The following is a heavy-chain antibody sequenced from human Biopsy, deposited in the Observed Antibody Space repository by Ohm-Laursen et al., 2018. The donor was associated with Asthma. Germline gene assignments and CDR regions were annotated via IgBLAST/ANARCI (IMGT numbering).Heavy chain of an antibody. CDR2: IWYDGSNK. D-gene: IGHD4-17*01. Sequence: SLRLSCAASRLTFSSYGMHWVRQAPGQGLEWVAVIWYDGSNKYYADSVKGRFTISRDNSKNTLYLQMNSLRAEDTAVYYCARKARHGDYDFDYWGQGTLVTVSS. CDR3: ARKARHGDYDFDY. V-gene: IGHV3-33*01. J-gene: IGHJ4*02. CDR1: RLTFSSYG.